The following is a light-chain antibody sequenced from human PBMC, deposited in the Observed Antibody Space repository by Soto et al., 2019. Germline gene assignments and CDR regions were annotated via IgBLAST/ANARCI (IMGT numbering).Light chain of an antibody. J-gene: IGKJ4*01. Sequence: DIQMTQSPSSLSASVGDRVTITCRASGTISVYLAWYRHKPGKVPERLIYASSILQSGVPSRFSGSRDGTEFTLTISSLQPEDVATYYCQQLNSYPPLTFGGGTKVEIK. V-gene: IGKV1-27*01. CDR2: ASS. CDR1: GTISVY. CDR3: QQLNSYPPLT.